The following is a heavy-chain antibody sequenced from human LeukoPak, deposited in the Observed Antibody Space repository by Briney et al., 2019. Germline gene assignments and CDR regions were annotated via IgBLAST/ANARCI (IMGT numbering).Heavy chain of an antibody. CDR3: ARDRSYYAY. CDR2: INHSGST. J-gene: IGHJ4*02. V-gene: IGHV4-34*01. D-gene: IGHD2-15*01. CDR1: GGSFSGYY. Sequence: SETLSLTCAVYGGSFSGYYWSWIRQPPGKGLEWIGEINHSGSTNYNPSLKSRVTISVDTSKNQFSLKLSSVTAADTAVYYCARDRSYYAYWGQGTLVTVSS.